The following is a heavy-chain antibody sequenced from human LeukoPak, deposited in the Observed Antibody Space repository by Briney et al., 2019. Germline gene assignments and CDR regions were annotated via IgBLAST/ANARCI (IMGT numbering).Heavy chain of an antibody. J-gene: IGHJ4*02. CDR2: IKSKADGGTT. Sequence: GGSLRLSCAASGIAFSDGWMTWVRQAPGKGLEWVGRIKSKADGGTTDYAAPVKGRFSISGDDSKNTVYLQMDSLEAEDTAVYYCAAFSKGFWGQGTLVTVSS. CDR1: GIAFSDGW. CDR3: AAFSKGF. V-gene: IGHV3-15*01.